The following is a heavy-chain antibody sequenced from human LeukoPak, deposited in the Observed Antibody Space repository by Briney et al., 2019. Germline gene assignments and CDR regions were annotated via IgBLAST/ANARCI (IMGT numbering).Heavy chain of an antibody. V-gene: IGHV3-21*01. Sequence: GGSLRLSCAASGFTFSSYSMNWVRQAPGKGLEWVSSISSSSSYIYYADSVKGRFTISRDNSKNTLYLQMNNLGPEDTAVFYCAKDHGYFDLWGRGTLVTVSS. J-gene: IGHJ2*01. CDR2: ISSSSSYI. CDR1: GFTFSSYS. CDR3: AKDHGYFDL.